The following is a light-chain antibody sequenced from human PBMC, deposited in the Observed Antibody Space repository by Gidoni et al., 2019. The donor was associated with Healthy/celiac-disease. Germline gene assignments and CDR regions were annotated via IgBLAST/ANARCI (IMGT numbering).Light chain of an antibody. CDR1: SSDVGSYNL. CDR2: EVS. CDR3: CSYAGSSTSYV. Sequence: QSALTQPASVSGSPGQSITISCTGTSSDVGSYNLVSWYQQHPVKAPKLMIYEVSKRPSGVSTRFSGSKSGNTASLTISGLQAEDEADYYCCSYAGSSTSYVFGTGTKVTVL. J-gene: IGLJ1*01. V-gene: IGLV2-23*02.